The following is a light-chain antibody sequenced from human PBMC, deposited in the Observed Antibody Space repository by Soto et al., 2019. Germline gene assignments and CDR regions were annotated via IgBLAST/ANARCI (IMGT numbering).Light chain of an antibody. Sequence: QSVLTQPPSVPRAPGQRVTISCTGSSSNIGAGYDVHWYQQLPGTAPKLLIYGNSNRPSGVPDRFSGSKSGTSASLAITGLQAEDEADYYCQSYERSLSGSYVFGTGTKVTVL. CDR3: QSYERSLSGSYV. J-gene: IGLJ1*01. CDR2: GNS. V-gene: IGLV1-40*01. CDR1: SSNIGAGYD.